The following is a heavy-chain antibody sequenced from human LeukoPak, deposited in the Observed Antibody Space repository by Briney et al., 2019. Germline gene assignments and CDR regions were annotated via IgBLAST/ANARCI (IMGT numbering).Heavy chain of an antibody. D-gene: IGHD2-15*01. V-gene: IGHV4-34*01. CDR1: GGSFSGYY. CDR2: ISHSGST. CDR3: ARAVRLGYCSGGSCYSRHWFDP. Sequence: KHSETLSLTCAVYGGSFSGYYWSWIRQPPGKGLEWIGEISHSGSTNYNPSLKSRVTISVDTSKNQFSLKLSSVTAADTAVYYCARAVRLGYCSGGSCYSRHWFDPWGQGTLVTVSS. J-gene: IGHJ5*02.